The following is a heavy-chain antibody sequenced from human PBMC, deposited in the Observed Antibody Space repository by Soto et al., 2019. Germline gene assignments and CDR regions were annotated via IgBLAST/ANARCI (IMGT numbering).Heavy chain of an antibody. J-gene: IGHJ4*02. CDR3: AKGMFGELFSIGLDY. CDR2: ISWNSGSI. V-gene: IGHV3-9*01. Sequence: PGGSLRLSCAASGFTFDDYAMHWVRQAPGKGLEWVSGISWNSGSIGYADSVKGRFTISRDNAKNSLYLQMNSLRAEDTALYYCAKGMFGELFSIGLDYWGQGTLVTVSS. D-gene: IGHD3-10*02. CDR1: GFTFDDYA.